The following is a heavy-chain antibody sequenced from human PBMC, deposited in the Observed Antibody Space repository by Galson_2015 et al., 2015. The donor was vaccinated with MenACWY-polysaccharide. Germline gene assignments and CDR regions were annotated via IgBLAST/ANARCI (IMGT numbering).Heavy chain of an antibody. J-gene: IGHJ5*02. CDR1: GASLSSGGYY. Sequence: TLSLTCTVSGASLSSGGYYWNWIRLHPGKDLEWIGYVYDGGSTKYNPSLKSRLTISVDTSKNQLSLNLSSVLDADTAVYYCPIAPRAYCNGNTCFGWFDPWSQGTLVTVSS. CDR3: PIAPRAYCNGNTCFGWFDP. V-gene: IGHV4-31*03. D-gene: IGHD2/OR15-2a*01. CDR2: VYDGGST.